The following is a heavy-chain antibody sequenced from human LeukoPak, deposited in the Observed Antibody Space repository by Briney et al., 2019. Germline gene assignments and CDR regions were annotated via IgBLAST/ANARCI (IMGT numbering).Heavy chain of an antibody. CDR3: ARSRTTVTNFDY. D-gene: IGHD4-17*01. V-gene: IGHV5-51*01. J-gene: IGHJ4*02. CDR2: IFPGDSDT. CDR1: GYSFSSYW. Sequence: PGESLKISCKGSGYSFSSYWIAWVRQMPGKGLEWMGIIFPGDSDTRYSPSFQGQVTISVDKSISTAYLQWNGLKASDTATYYCARSRTTVTNFDYWGREPWSPSPQ.